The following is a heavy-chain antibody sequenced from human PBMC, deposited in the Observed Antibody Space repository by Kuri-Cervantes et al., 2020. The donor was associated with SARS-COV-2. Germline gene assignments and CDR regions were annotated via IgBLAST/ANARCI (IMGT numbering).Heavy chain of an antibody. CDR1: GFTFSSYS. D-gene: IGHD4-23*01. V-gene: IGHV3-21*04. J-gene: IGHJ6*03. Sequence: GGSLRLSCAASGFTFSSYSMNWVRQAPGKGLEWVSSISSSSSYIYYADSVKGRFTISRDNSKNSLYLQMNSLGAEDTALYYCAKDGGRARFDYYYYYYMDVWGKGTTVTVSS. CDR2: ISSSSSYI. CDR3: AKDGGRARFDYYYYYYMDV.